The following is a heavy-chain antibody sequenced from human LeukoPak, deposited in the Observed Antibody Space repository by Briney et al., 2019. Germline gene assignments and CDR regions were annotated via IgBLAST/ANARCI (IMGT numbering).Heavy chain of an antibody. D-gene: IGHD6-6*01. CDR1: GGSISRSGYY. V-gene: IGHV4-31*03. CDR2: IYYSGST. J-gene: IGHJ6*02. CDR3: ARDLRSSSSSGINYYGMDV. Sequence: SQTLSLTCTVSGGSISRSGYYWSWIRQHPGKGLEWIGYIYYSGSTYYNPSLKSRVTISVDTSKNQFSLKLSSVTATDTAVYYCARDLRSSSSSGINYYGMDVWGQGTTVTVSS.